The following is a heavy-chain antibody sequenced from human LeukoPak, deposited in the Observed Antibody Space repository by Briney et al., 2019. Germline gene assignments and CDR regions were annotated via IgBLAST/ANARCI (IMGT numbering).Heavy chain of an antibody. Sequence: SETLSLTCAVSGAYIGGLSWSWIRQPPGKGLEWIGYVSDTGSTKYNPSLKRRVTISRDTSQNQFSLDLTSVSAADTAVYFCVRHGWGAFHIWGQGTMVSVSS. CDR3: VRHGWGAFHI. D-gene: IGHD3-10*01. CDR1: GAYIGGLS. J-gene: IGHJ3*02. V-gene: IGHV4-59*08. CDR2: VSDTGST.